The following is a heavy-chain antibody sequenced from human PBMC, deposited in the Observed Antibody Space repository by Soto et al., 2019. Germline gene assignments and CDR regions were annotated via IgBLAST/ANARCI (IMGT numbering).Heavy chain of an antibody. CDR3: ARPYSSSWYWFDP. CDR2: IYYSGST. V-gene: IGHV4-39*01. CDR1: GGSISSSSYY. Sequence: SETLSPTCTVSGGSISSSSYYWGWIRQPPGKGLEWIGSIYYSGSTYYNPSLKSRVTIPVDPSKNQFSLKLSSVTAADTAVYYCARPYSSSWYWFDPWGQGTLVTFS. J-gene: IGHJ5*02. D-gene: IGHD6-13*01.